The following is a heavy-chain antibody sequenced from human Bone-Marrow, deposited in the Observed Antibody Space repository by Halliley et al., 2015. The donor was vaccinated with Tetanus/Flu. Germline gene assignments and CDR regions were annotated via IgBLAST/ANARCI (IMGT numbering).Heavy chain of an antibody. V-gene: IGHV4-59*01. D-gene: IGHD3-22*01. CDR3: ARGRLRYYDGSGYSDAEYFQH. CDR2: IYNSGIT. J-gene: IGHJ1*01. CDR1: GDSISTYY. Sequence: GLVKPSETLSLTCTVSGDSISTYYWSWIRQSPGKGLEWIGHIYNSGITNYNPSLHSRVTISLQMSKNQFSLHLTSVTAADTARYYCARGRLRYYDGSGYSDAEYFQHWGRGTQVTVSS.